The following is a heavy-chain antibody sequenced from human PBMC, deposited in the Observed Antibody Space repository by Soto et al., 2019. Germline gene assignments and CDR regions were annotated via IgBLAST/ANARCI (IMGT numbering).Heavy chain of an antibody. CDR2: INHSGST. Sequence: SETLSLTCAVYGGSFSGYYWSWIRQPPGKGLEWIGEINHSGSTNYNPSLKSRVTISVDTSKNQFSLKLSSVTAADTAVYYCARGVLYSPFDYWGQGTLVTVSS. V-gene: IGHV4-34*01. D-gene: IGHD2-8*01. J-gene: IGHJ4*02. CDR3: ARGVLYSPFDY. CDR1: GGSFSGYY.